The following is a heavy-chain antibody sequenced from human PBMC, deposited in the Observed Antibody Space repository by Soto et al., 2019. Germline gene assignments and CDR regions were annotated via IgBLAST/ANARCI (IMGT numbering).Heavy chain of an antibody. Sequence: QVQLVQSGAEVKKPGASVKVSCKASGYTFTSYAISWVRQAPGQGLEWMGWISAYNGNTNYAQKLQGRVTMTTDTSTSTAYLGLRSRRSDDTAVYYCARGWFGEFVDHFDFWGQVSLVTASS. CDR2: ISAYNGNT. D-gene: IGHD3-10*01. V-gene: IGHV1-18*01. J-gene: IGHJ4*02. CDR1: GYTFTSYA. CDR3: ARGWFGEFVDHFDF.